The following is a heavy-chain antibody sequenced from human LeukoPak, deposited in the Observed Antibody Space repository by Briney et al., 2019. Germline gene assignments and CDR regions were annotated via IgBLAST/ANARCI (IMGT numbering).Heavy chain of an antibody. CDR1: GYTFTGYY. CDR3: ARDTPMIVVVITELLDY. D-gene: IGHD3-22*01. Sequence: ASVKVSCKASGYTFTGYYMHWVRQAPGQGLEWMGWINPNSGGTNYAQKFQSRVTMTTDTSTSTAYMELRSLRSDDTAVYYCARDTPMIVVVITELLDYWGQGTLVTVSS. V-gene: IGHV1-2*02. J-gene: IGHJ4*02. CDR2: INPNSGGT.